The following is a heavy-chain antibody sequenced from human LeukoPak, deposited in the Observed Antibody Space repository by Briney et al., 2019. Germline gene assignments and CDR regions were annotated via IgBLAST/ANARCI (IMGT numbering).Heavy chain of an antibody. CDR3: AKVSDRDSSGYYWGFEY. Sequence: PSETLSLTCTVSGGSISSSSYYWSWIRQPPGRGLECIGDIYYSGSTNYNPSLKSRVTISVDTSRNQFSLKLTSVTAADTAVYYCAKVSDRDSSGYYWGFEYWGQGTLVTVSS. D-gene: IGHD3-22*01. CDR1: GGSISSSSYY. J-gene: IGHJ4*02. CDR2: IYYSGST. V-gene: IGHV4-61*05.